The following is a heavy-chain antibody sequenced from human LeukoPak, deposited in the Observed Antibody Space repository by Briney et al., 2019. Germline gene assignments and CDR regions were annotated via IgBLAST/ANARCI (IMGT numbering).Heavy chain of an antibody. V-gene: IGHV3-23*01. CDR1: GFTFSSYW. J-gene: IGHJ1*01. CDR3: AKKVVVGATSPYSDFQD. Sequence: GGSLRLSCAASGFTFSSYWMSWVRQAPGKGLEWVSAISGSGVTTHYAGSVKGRFSISRDNSKNTLYLQMNSLRAEDTALYYCAKKVVVGATSPYSDFQDWGQGTLVTASS. CDR2: ISGSGVTT. D-gene: IGHD1-26*01.